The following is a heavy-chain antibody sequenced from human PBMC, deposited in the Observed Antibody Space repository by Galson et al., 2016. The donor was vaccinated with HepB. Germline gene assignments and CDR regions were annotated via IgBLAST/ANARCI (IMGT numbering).Heavy chain of an antibody. CDR1: GYTSSDYF. D-gene: IGHD1-26*01. CDR2: INPISGGT. V-gene: IGHV1-2*02. CDR3: ARGILLGSDAFDI. Sequence: SVKVSCKASGYTSSDYFLHWVRQAPGQGLEWMGWINPISGGTDLPQKFQGRVTMTRDTSISTAYMELSGLTFADTAVYYCARGILLGSDAFDIWGQGTMVTVSS. J-gene: IGHJ3*02.